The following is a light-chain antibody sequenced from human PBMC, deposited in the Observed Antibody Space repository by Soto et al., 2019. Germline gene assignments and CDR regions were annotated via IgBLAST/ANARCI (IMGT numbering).Light chain of an antibody. Sequence: DIVMTQSPDSLAVSLGERATINCKSSQSVLYSSNNKNYLPWYQQRPGQPPTLLTYWASTRESGVPERFSGSGSGTDFTLPITSLQAEDVALYYCQQFYTTRPTFGQGTKVEIK. CDR1: QSVLYSSNNKNY. CDR2: WAS. J-gene: IGKJ1*01. CDR3: QQFYTTRPT. V-gene: IGKV4-1*01.